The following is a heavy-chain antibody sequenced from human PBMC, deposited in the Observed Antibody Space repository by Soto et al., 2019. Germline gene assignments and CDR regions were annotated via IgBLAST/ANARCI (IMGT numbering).Heavy chain of an antibody. J-gene: IGHJ5*02. CDR3: ARVWAGFRSHITGTTFYWFDP. CDR2: ISAYNGNT. Sequence: ASVKVSCKASGYTFTSYGISWVRQAPGQGLEWMGWISAYNGNTNYAQKLQGRVTMTTDTSTSTAYMELRSLRSDDTAVYYCARVWAGFRSHITGTTFYWFDPWGQGTLVTVSS. V-gene: IGHV1-18*01. D-gene: IGHD1-20*01. CDR1: GYTFTSYG.